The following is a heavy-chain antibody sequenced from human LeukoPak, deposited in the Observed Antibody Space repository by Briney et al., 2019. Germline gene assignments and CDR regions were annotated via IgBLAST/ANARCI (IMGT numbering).Heavy chain of an antibody. CDR2: ISSDSTTI. CDR3: ATFPSAISS. V-gene: IGHV3-48*01. D-gene: IGHD2-2*02. Sequence: PGGSLRLSCAASGFTFDDYGMSWVRQAPGKGLEWVSYISSDSTTIYYADSVRGRFTVSRDNAKNSLYLQMNSLRVEDTAVYYCATFPSAISSWGQGTLVTVSS. J-gene: IGHJ5*02. CDR1: GFTFDDYG.